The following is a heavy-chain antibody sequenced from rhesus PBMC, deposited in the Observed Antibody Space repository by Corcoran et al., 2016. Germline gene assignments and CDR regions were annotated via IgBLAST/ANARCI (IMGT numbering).Heavy chain of an antibody. D-gene: IGHD3-28*01. CDR3: AKYFNHGYFHFDY. CDR2: INGNGERT. CDR1: GASISNSF. Sequence: VQLQEWAQGLVKPSETLSLPRPAPGASISNSFWGWIPQPPGKGLEWIGEINGNGERTNYNPSLKSRVTISRDTSKNQFSLKLTSVTTADTAVYYCAKYFNHGYFHFDYWGQGVLVTVSS. V-gene: IGHV4-80*01. J-gene: IGHJ4*01.